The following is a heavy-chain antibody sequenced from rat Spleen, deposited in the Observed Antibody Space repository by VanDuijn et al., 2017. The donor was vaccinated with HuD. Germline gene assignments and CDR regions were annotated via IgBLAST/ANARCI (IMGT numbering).Heavy chain of an antibody. CDR1: GFTFSDYY. J-gene: IGHJ4*01. CDR3: ASLYYYYSGSHVMDA. CDR2: INYDGSNT. V-gene: IGHV5-29*01. D-gene: IGHD1-1*01. Sequence: EVQLVESDGGLVQPGRSLKLSCAASGFTFSDYYMAWVRQAPTKGLEWVATINYDGSNTYYRDSVKGRFTSSRDNAKSTLYLQMDSLRSEDTATYYCASLYYYYSGSHVMDAWGQGASVTVSS.